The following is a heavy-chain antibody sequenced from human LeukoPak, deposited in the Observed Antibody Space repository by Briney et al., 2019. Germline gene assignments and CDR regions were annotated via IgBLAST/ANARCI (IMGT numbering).Heavy chain of an antibody. Sequence: GGSLRLSCAASGFTFSNAWMSWVRQAPGKGLEWVGRIKSKTDGGTTDYAAPVKGRFTISRDDSKNTLYLQMNSLRAEDTAVYYCAKRPGIAAAGTALDYWGQGTLVTVSS. V-gene: IGHV3-15*01. CDR2: IKSKTDGGTT. J-gene: IGHJ4*02. D-gene: IGHD6-13*01. CDR3: AKRPGIAAAGTALDY. CDR1: GFTFSNAW.